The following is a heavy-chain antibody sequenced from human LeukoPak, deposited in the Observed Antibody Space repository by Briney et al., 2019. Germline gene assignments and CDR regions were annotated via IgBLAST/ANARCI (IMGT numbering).Heavy chain of an antibody. J-gene: IGHJ5*02. CDR3: ARDLASDILTRRGTDP. V-gene: IGHV3-30-3*01. D-gene: IGHD3-9*01. CDR2: ISYDGSNK. CDR1: GLTFSTYA. Sequence: GGSLRLSCAASGLTFSTYAILWVRQAPGKGLEWVAVISYDGSNKYYADSVKGRFTISRDNSKNTLYLQMNSLRAEDTAVYYCARDLASDILTRRGTDPWGQGTLVTVSS.